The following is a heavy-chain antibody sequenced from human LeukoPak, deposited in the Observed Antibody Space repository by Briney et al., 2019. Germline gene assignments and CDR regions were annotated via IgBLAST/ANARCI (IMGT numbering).Heavy chain of an antibody. Sequence: ASVKVSCKASGYTFTSYYMHWVRQAPGQGLEWMGIINPSGGSTSYAQKFQGRVTMTRDTSTSTVYMELSSLRSEDTAVYYCARDLRWRSASYYYYYGMDVWGQGTTVTVS. CDR1: GYTFTSYY. V-gene: IGHV1-46*01. CDR2: INPSGGST. D-gene: IGHD4-23*01. CDR3: ARDLRWRSASYYYYYGMDV. J-gene: IGHJ6*02.